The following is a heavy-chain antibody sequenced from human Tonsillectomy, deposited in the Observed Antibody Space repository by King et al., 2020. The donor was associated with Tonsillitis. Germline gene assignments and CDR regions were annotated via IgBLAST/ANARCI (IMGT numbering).Heavy chain of an antibody. J-gene: IGHJ4*02. CDR1: GYLFTDYG. V-gene: IGHV1-18*04. CDR2: ISAYNGNT. CDR3: ARELGTLTHYILCY. D-gene: IGHD2-21*01. Sequence: QLVQSGVEVKKPGASVSVSCKASGYLFTDYGISWVRQAPGQGLEWMGWISAYNGNTEYAQNFQGRVTMTTDTSTSTAYMERSSLRSDDTDIYYCARELGTLTHYILCYWGQGTLVPVSS.